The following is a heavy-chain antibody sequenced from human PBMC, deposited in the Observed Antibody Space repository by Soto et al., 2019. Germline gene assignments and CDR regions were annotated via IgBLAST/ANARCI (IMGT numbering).Heavy chain of an antibody. CDR2: IYYSGST. D-gene: IGHD4-17*01. CDR3: AGHDYGDYGGVDY. Sequence: PSETLSLTCTVSGGSISSGNHYWSWIRQHPGKGLEWIGYIYYSGSTYYNPSLKSRVTISVDTSKNQFSLKLSSVTAADTAVYYCAGHDYGDYGGVDYWGQGTLVTVSS. V-gene: IGHV4-31*03. CDR1: GGSISSGNHY. J-gene: IGHJ4*02.